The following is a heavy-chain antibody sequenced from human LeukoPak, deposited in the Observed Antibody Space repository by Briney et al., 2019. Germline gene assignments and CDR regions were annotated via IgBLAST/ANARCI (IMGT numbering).Heavy chain of an antibody. D-gene: IGHD5-24*01. CDR3: ARGSPGGPGWLQLFPRSPNAFDI. CDR1: GGAVNGNY. Sequence: AETQCLTCAVQGGAVNGNYWSLIRQPPVKGLERFGGIKHSGRTNYNPSLKSRVTISVDTSKNQFSLKLSSVTAADTAVYYCARGSPGGPGWLQLFPRSPNAFDIWGQGTMVTVSS. CDR2: IKHSGRT. V-gene: IGHV4-34*01. J-gene: IGHJ3*02.